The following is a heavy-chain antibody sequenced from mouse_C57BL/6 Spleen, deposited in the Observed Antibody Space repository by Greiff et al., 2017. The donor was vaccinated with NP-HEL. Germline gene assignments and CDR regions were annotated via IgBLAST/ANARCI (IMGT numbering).Heavy chain of an antibody. CDR3: ARDPYAMDY. CDR1: GFTFSDYY. J-gene: IGHJ4*01. CDR2: INYDGSST. Sequence: EVKLVESEGGLVQPGSSMKLSCTASGFTFSDYYMAWVRQVPEKGLEWVANINYDGSSTYYLDSLKSRFIISRDNAKNILYLQMSSLKSEDTATYYCARDPYAMDYWGQGTSVTVSS. V-gene: IGHV5-16*01.